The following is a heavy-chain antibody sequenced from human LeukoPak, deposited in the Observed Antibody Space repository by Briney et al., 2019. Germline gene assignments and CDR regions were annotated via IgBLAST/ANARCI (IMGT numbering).Heavy chain of an antibody. D-gene: IGHD6-6*01. Sequence: SVKVSCKASGGTFSSYAISWVRQAPRQGLEWMGGIIPIFGTANYAQKFQGRVTITTDESTSTAYMELSSLRSEDTAVYYCARDVAYSSSSPEDDYWGQGTLVTVSS. CDR1: GGTFSSYA. CDR2: IIPIFGTA. V-gene: IGHV1-69*05. CDR3: ARDVAYSSSSPEDDY. J-gene: IGHJ4*02.